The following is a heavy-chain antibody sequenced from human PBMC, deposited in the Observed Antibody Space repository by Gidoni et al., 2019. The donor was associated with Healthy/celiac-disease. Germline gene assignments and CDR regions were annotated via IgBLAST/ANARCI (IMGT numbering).Heavy chain of an antibody. CDR1: GFTFSSYA. CDR3: ANRPSTAGSWFDP. Sequence: DVQLLESGVGLVQPGGSLRLSCAAAGFTFSSYAMSWVRQAPGKGLEWVSAISGSGGSTYYADTVKGRFTISRDNSKNTLYLQMNSLRAEDTAVYYCANRPSTAGSWFDPWGQGTLVTVSS. J-gene: IGHJ5*02. V-gene: IGHV3-23*01. D-gene: IGHD4-17*01. CDR2: ISGSGGST.